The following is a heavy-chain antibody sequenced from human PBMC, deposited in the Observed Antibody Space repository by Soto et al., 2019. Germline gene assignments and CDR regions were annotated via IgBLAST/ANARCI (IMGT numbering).Heavy chain of an antibody. J-gene: IGHJ4*02. D-gene: IGHD3-22*01. Sequence: GGSLRLSCAASGFTFSSYAMSWVRQAPGKGLEWVSAIRGSGGSTYYADSVKGRFTISRDNSKNTLYLQMNSLRAEDTAVYYCAKDDYYDSSGYYGYWGQGTLVTVSS. CDR2: IRGSGGST. CDR3: AKDDYYDSSGYYGY. CDR1: GFTFSSYA. V-gene: IGHV3-23*01.